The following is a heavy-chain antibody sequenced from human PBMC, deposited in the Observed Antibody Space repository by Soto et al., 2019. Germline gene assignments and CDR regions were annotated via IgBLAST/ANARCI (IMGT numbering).Heavy chain of an antibody. V-gene: IGHV3-48*04. Sequence: GGSLRLSCAASGFTFSSYSMNWVRQAPGKGLEWVSYISSSSSTIYYADSVKGRFTISRDNAKNSLYLQMNSLRAEDTAVYYCARANKGGYDWFDPWGQGTLVTVSS. J-gene: IGHJ5*02. CDR1: GFTFSSYS. D-gene: IGHD1-1*01. CDR2: ISSSSSTI. CDR3: ARANKGGYDWFDP.